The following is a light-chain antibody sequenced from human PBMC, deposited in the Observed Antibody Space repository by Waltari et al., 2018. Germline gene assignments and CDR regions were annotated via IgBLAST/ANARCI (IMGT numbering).Light chain of an antibody. V-gene: IGKV3-15*01. CDR1: QSVGAN. CDR3: QQYENWPYT. J-gene: IGKJ2*01. CDR2: LAS. Sequence: EIVMTQSPAALSVSPGERATLPCRASQSVGANLAWYQHKPGQAPRRLIHLASTGAPAVPARLSGSGSGTEFTLTISSLQSEDFAVYSCQQYENWPYTFGQGTKLEIK.